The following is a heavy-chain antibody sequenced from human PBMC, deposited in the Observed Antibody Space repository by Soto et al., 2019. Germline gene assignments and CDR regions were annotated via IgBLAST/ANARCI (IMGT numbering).Heavy chain of an antibody. D-gene: IGHD3-22*01. J-gene: IGHJ4*02. Sequence: SVKVSCKASGGTFSSYAISWVRQAPGQGLEWMGGIIPIFGTANYAQKFEDRVTMTTATSTNTVFLELRSLKSDDTAIYYCARDRLRGYDSSGFYSWGQGTMVTVSS. CDR3: ARDRLRGYDSSGFYS. CDR1: GGTFSSYA. CDR2: IIPIFGTA. V-gene: IGHV1-69*05.